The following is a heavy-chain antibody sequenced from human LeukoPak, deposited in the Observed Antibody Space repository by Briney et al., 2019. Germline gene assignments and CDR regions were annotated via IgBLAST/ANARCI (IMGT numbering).Heavy chain of an antibody. D-gene: IGHD6-13*01. Sequence: TTSQTLSLTCTVSGDSFSYFYWSWIRHPPGKGLEWIGYIYNSGSTNYNPSLKSRVTISLDTSKNQFSLKLSSVTAADTAVYYCARGVVAAAGRTFDFWGQGTLVTVSS. CDR2: IYNSGST. CDR3: ARGVVAAAGRTFDF. J-gene: IGHJ4*02. V-gene: IGHV4-59*01. CDR1: GDSFSYFY.